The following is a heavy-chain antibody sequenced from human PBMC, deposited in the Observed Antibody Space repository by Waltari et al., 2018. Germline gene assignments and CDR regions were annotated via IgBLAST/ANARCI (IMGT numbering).Heavy chain of an antibody. D-gene: IGHD2-21*02. Sequence: QVQLQESGPSLLKPSETLSLICTVSGGSIRGFYWSWVRQPPGKGLDWIGYIYYTGCTNVNPSLTSRVTMSVDTSKNQFSLKLSSVTAADTAFYYCARGGGGDWEWFDPWGQGTLVTVSS. CDR2: IYYTGCT. V-gene: IGHV4-59*01. CDR3: ARGGGGDWEWFDP. CDR1: GGSIRGFY. J-gene: IGHJ5*02.